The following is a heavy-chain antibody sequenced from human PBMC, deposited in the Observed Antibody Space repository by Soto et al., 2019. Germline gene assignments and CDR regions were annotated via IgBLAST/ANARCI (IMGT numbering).Heavy chain of an antibody. CDR2: INYSGST. CDR1: GGSISSYY. J-gene: IGHJ4*02. D-gene: IGHD1-26*01. V-gene: IGHV4-59*01. Sequence: SETLSLTCTVSGGSISSYYWNWIRQPPGKGLEWIGYINYSGSTNYSPSLESRVTISVDTSKNQFSLKLTSVTAADTAVYYCARGGGYHDYWGQGTTVTVSS. CDR3: ARGGGYHDY.